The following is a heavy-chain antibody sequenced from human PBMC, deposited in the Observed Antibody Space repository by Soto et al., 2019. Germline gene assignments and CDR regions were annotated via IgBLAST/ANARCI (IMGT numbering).Heavy chain of an antibody. CDR2: ISYDGSNK. Sequence: QVQLVESGGGVVQPGRSLRLSCAASGFTFSSYGMHWVRQAPGKGLEWVAVISYDGSNKYYTDSVKGRFTISRDNSKNTLYLQMNSLRAEDTAAYYCAKGTSYYYGMDVWGQGTTVTVSS. J-gene: IGHJ6*02. V-gene: IGHV3-30*18. CDR1: GFTFSSYG. CDR3: AKGTSYYYGMDV.